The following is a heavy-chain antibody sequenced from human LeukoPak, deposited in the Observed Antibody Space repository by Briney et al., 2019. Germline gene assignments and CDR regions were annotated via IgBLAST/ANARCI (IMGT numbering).Heavy chain of an antibody. V-gene: IGHV1-2*06. J-gene: IGHJ4*02. CDR1: GYTFTGYH. CDR2: INPNSGDT. D-gene: IGHD2-2*01. Sequence: ASVKVSCKASGYTFTGYHMHWVQQAPGQGLEWMGRINPNSGDTNYAQKFQGRVTMTRDTSISTAHMELSRLRSDDTAVYYCARDYCSSTSCLFDYWGQGTLVTVSS. CDR3: ARDYCSSTSCLFDY.